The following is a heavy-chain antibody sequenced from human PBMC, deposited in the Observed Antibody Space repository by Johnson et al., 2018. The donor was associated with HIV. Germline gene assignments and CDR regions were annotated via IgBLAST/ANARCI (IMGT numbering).Heavy chain of an antibody. CDR3: ARDNEDIVLVGAFDI. J-gene: IGHJ3*02. CDR2: ISYVGSNK. V-gene: IGHV3-30-3*01. D-gene: IGHD2-8*02. Sequence: QVQLVESGGGLIQPGGSLRLSCAASGFTVSSTYMSWVRQAPGKGLDWVAFISYVGSNKYYADSVKGRFPISRDNSKNTLYLQMNSMRAEDTDVYYCARDNEDIVLVGAFDIWGQGTMVTVSS. CDR1: GFTVSSTY.